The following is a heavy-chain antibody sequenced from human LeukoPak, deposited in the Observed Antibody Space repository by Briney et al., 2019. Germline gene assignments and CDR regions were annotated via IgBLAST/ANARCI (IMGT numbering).Heavy chain of an antibody. CDR3: ARRTVRFLEWSYYFDY. D-gene: IGHD3-3*01. CDR2: KYHSGST. Sequence: SETLSLTCAVSGYSLSSGYYWGWIRQPPGKGLERIGRKYHSGSTYYNPSLKSRVTTSVDTSKNQFSLKLSSVTAADTAVYYCARRTVRFLEWSYYFDYWGQGTLVTVSS. CDR1: GYSLSSGYY. J-gene: IGHJ4*02. V-gene: IGHV4-38-2*01.